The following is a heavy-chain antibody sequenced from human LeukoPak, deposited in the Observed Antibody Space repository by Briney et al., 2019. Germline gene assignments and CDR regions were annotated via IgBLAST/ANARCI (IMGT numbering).Heavy chain of an antibody. CDR2: VSYGGST. D-gene: IGHD3-22*01. CDR1: GGSISSNSYC. J-gene: IGHJ4*02. Sequence: SETLSLTCTVSGGSISSNSYCWDWIRQPPGKGLEWIVSVSYGGSTYYNPSLKRRVFISVDTSNNQFSLMLHSMTAADTAVYYCARHYYDSSAYPYYFDYWGQGTLVTVSS. V-gene: IGHV4-39*01. CDR3: ARHYYDSSAYPYYFDY.